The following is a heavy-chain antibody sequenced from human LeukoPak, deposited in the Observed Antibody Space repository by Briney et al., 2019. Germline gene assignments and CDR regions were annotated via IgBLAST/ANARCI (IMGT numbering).Heavy chain of an antibody. J-gene: IGHJ6*03. CDR3: AKDRCSNGIGCYYYYMEV. V-gene: IGHV3-30*02. CDR2: IQYDRTNE. Sequence: GGSLRLSCATSGFTFRNYVMHWVRQAPGKGLEWVAYIQYDRTNEQYAHSVKGRFRISRDNSNNILYLQMNSLRTEDTAVYYSAKDRCSNGIGCYYYYMEVWGKGTTVTISS. D-gene: IGHD2-8*01. CDR1: GFTFRNYV.